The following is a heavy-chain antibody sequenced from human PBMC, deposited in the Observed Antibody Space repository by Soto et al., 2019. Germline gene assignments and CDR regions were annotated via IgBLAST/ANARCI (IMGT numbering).Heavy chain of an antibody. V-gene: IGHV3-23*01. CDR3: AKDGVAVGLSY. Sequence: EVQLLESGGGLVQPGGSLRLSCAASGFTFSSYAMSWVRQAPGKGLEWVSAISGSGCSTYYADSVKGRFTSSRDNSKNTLYLQMNSLRAEDTAVHYCAKDGVAVGLSYWGQVTLVTVAS. CDR1: GFTFSSYA. D-gene: IGHD6-19*01. J-gene: IGHJ4*02. CDR2: ISGSGCST.